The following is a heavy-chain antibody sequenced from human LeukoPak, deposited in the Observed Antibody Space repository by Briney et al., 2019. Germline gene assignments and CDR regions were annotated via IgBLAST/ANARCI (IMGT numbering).Heavy chain of an antibody. Sequence: SETLSLTCAVSGASISSSYWSWIRQPPGKGLEWIGYIYYSGTTNYNPSLKSRLTISVDTSKNQFSLKLSSVTAADTAVYYCARRGYCSGGTCLTFDLWGQGTLVTVSS. CDR3: ARRGYCSGGTCLTFDL. D-gene: IGHD2-15*01. CDR1: GASISSSY. J-gene: IGHJ4*02. CDR2: IYYSGTT. V-gene: IGHV4-59*08.